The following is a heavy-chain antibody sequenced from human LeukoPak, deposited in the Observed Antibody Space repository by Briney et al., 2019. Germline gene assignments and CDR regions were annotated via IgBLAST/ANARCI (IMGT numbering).Heavy chain of an antibody. CDR2: MYYSGRS. CDR3: ARHIFSSGLYYGMDV. CDR1: GGSIRSSNNY. D-gene: IGHD3-9*01. V-gene: IGHV4-39*01. Sequence: SETLSLTSNVSGGSIRSSNNYWGWIRQTPGQGLEWIGSMYYSGRSYYNPSLRSRVPISVDTSNNEFSLKLSSVPAADTAVYYCARHIFSSGLYYGMDVWGQGTTVTVSS. J-gene: IGHJ6*02.